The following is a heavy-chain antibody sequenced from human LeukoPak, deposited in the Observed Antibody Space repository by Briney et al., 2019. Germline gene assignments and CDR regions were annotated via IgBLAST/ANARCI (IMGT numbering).Heavy chain of an antibody. CDR3: AKVLGNYGSND. D-gene: IGHD4/OR15-4a*01. Sequence: GGSLRLSCAASGFTFSSYAMSWVRQAPGKGLEWVSVISPSGDSTYYADSVKGRFTISRDNSKNTLYLQMNSLRVEDTAVYYCAKVLGNYGSNDWGQGTLVIVSS. CDR2: ISPSGDST. J-gene: IGHJ4*02. V-gene: IGHV3-23*01. CDR1: GFTFSSYA.